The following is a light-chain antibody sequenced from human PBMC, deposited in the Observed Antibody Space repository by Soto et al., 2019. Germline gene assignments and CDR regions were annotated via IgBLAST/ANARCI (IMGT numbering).Light chain of an antibody. V-gene: IGKV1-33*01. CDR2: DAS. CDR3: QQYYNLPIT. Sequence: DIQMTQSPSSLSASVGDRVTITCQASQDISNYLNWYQQKPGKAPKLLIYDASNFETGVPSRFSGSGSGTDFTFTISSLQPEDIATYYCQQYYNLPITFGQGTRLEIK. J-gene: IGKJ5*01. CDR1: QDISNY.